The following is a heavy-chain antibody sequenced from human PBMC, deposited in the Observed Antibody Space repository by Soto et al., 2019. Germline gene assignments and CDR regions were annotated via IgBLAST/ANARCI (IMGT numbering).Heavy chain of an antibody. V-gene: IGHV3-11*05. J-gene: IGHJ5*02. CDR3: ARGGAAAKFDP. CDR1: GFTFSAYY. Sequence: QVQLVESGGGLVKPGGSLRLSCAASGFTFSAYYMSWIRQAPGQGLEWVSYISSSSSYTNYADSVKGRFTISRDNAKNSLYLQRNSLRAEDTAVYYCARGGAAAKFDPWGQGTLVTVSS. CDR2: ISSSSSYT. D-gene: IGHD6-13*01.